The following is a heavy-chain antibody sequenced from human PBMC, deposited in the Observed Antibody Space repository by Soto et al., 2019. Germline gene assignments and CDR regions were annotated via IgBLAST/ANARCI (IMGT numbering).Heavy chain of an antibody. CDR2: ISSDGRNT. J-gene: IGHJ5*02. V-gene: IGHV3-74*01. CDR3: IKASTVTGVGGYR. D-gene: IGHD6-19*01. CDR1: GFAFSSYW. Sequence: EVQLVESGGGLVQPGGSLRLSCAASGFAFSSYWMQWVRQAPGKGPVWVSRISSDGRNTTYADFVKGRFNISRDNAENTLHLQMTSLTDADTAVYYCIKASTVTGVGGYRWGQGTLVTVSS.